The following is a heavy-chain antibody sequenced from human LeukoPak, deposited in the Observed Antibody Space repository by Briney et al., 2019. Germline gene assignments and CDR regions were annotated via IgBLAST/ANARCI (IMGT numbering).Heavy chain of an antibody. CDR3: ARDLDSSGPYNI. CDR1: GYTFTSYG. Sequence: ASVKVSCKASGYTFTSYGISWARQAPGQGLEWMGWISAYNGNTNYAQKLQGRVTMTTDTSTSTAYMELRSLRPDDTAVYYCARDLDSSGPYNIWGQGTMVTVSS. CDR2: ISAYNGNT. J-gene: IGHJ3*02. D-gene: IGHD3-22*01. V-gene: IGHV1-18*01.